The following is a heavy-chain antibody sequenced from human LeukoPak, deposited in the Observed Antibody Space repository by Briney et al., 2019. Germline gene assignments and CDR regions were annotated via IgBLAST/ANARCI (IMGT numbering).Heavy chain of an antibody. D-gene: IGHD3-9*01. J-gene: IGHJ4*02. CDR1: GFTFSSYA. CDR3: AKSRNTGYSLFDY. CDR2: IGGSGGST. Sequence: GGSLRLSCAASGFTFSSYAMSWVRQAPGKGLELVSAIGGSGGSTCYADSVKGRFTIARDNSENTLYLQMNSLRAEDTVVYYCAKSRNTGYSLFDYWGQGTLVTVSS. V-gene: IGHV3-23*01.